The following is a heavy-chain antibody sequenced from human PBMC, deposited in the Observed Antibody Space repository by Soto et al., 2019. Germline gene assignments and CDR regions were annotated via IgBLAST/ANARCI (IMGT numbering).Heavy chain of an antibody. J-gene: IGHJ3*02. CDR2: IKSKTDGGTT. CDR1: GFTVSNAW. V-gene: IGHV3-15*01. D-gene: IGHD6-13*01. Sequence: KAGGSLRLSCAASGFTVSNAWMSWVRQAPGKGLEWVGRIKSKTDGGTTDYAAPVKGRFTISRDDSKNTLYLQMNSLKTEDTAVYYCTTCIAAAGPDAFDIWGQGTMVTVSS. CDR3: TTCIAAAGPDAFDI.